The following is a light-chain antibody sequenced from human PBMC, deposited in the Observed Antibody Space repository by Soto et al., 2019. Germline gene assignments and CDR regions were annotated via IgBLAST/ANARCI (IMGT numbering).Light chain of an antibody. CDR1: QSGRDMY. V-gene: IGKV3-20*01. J-gene: IGKJ1*01. Sequence: MILSLSARTLSLSTGERATLSCRASQSGRDMYLAWYQQKPGQPPRLLIYGVSSRAYGIPDRFSGSGSGTDFTLTISRLEPEDFAVYYCHQYGTSVGTFGQGTKV. CDR2: GVS. CDR3: HQYGTSVGT.